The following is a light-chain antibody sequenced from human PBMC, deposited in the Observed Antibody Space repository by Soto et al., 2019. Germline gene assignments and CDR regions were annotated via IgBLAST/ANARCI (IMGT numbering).Light chain of an antibody. V-gene: IGKV1-39*01. Sequence: DIQMTQSPSSLSASVGDRVTITCRASHSINSNVNWYQEKPGKAPKLLIYAASSLQSGVPSRFSGSRSGTDFTLTITSLQPEDFATYYCQHTYTIPYTFGQGTKLEIK. J-gene: IGKJ2*01. CDR2: AAS. CDR1: HSINSN. CDR3: QHTYTIPYT.